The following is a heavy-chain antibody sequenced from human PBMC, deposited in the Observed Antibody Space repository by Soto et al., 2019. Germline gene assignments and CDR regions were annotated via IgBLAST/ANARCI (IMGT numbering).Heavy chain of an antibody. CDR1: GGTFSSYA. J-gene: IGHJ5*02. D-gene: IGHD3-10*01. Sequence: SSVKVSCKASGGTFSSYAISWVRQAPGQGLEWMGGIIPIFGTANYAQKFQGRVTITADESTSTAYMELSSLRSEDTAVYYCAVGYGSGSYNWFDPWGQGTMVTVSS. CDR3: AVGYGSGSYNWFDP. V-gene: IGHV1-69*13. CDR2: IIPIFGTA.